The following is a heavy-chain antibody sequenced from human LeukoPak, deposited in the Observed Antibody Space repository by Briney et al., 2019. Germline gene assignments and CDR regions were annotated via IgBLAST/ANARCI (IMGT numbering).Heavy chain of an antibody. D-gene: IGHD4-11*01. V-gene: IGHV3-74*01. CDR2: INPGGSST. CDR3: ARSNQADDY. CDR1: GFTFSNYW. J-gene: IGHJ4*02. Sequence: GGSLRLSCAASGFTFSNYWMHWVRQVPGKGLVRVSRINPGGSSTTYADSVKGRFTISRDNAKNTVYLQMNSLRAEDTAVYYCARSNQADDYWGQGTLVTVSS.